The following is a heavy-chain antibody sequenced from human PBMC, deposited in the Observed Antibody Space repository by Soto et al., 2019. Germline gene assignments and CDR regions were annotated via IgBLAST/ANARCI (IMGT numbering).Heavy chain of an antibody. CDR3: ARDWDIVILSVPIPNYNYGMDV. Sequence: GGSLRLSCEGYGFTFSAYAMNWVRQAPGKGLEWVSYISSRSDTLYYADSVKGRFTISRDNAKNSVYLQVNNLRDEDTAVYYCARDWDIVILSVPIPNYNYGMDVWGQGTTVTVSS. J-gene: IGHJ6*02. V-gene: IGHV3-48*02. CDR2: ISSRSDTL. D-gene: IGHD2-15*01. CDR1: GFTFSAYA.